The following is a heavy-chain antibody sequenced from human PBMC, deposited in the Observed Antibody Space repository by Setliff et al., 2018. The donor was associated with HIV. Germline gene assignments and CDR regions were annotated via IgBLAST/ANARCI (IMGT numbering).Heavy chain of an antibody. CDR2: MYYKGTT. CDR3: ARHGDYSYFYYYYMDV. Sequence: LSLTCTVSGGSIVSSSYYWGWIRQPPVKGLEWIATMYYKGTTYNNASLKSRVTLSADPSKNQFSLKLTSVTAADTAVYYCARHGDYSYFYYYYMDVWGKGTTVTVSS. CDR1: GGSIVSSSYY. V-gene: IGHV4-39*01. J-gene: IGHJ6*03. D-gene: IGHD4-17*01.